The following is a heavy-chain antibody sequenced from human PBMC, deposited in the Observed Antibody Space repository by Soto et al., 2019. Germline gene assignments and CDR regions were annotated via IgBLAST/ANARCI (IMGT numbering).Heavy chain of an antibody. CDR1: EFMISSFW. J-gene: IGHJ4*02. D-gene: IGHD3-22*01. Sequence: LRHSWAASEFMISSFWRHWIRKNPGKGPVWVSRINSDGSSTYYADSVKGRFTISRDNAKNTLYLQMNSLRSDDTAVYYCARPYYYDSSGYWSHFDYWGQGTLVIVSS. V-gene: IGHV3-74*01. CDR2: INSDGSST. CDR3: ARPYYYDSSGYWSHFDY.